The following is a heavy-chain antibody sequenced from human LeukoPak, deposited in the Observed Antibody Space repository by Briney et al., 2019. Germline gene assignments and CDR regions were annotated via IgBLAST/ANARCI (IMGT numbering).Heavy chain of an antibody. V-gene: IGHV4-59*01. Sequence: SETLTLTCTVSGGSINSYYWSWIRQPPGKGLEWIGYIYYSGSTNYNPSLKSRVTISVDTSKNQFSLRLSSVTAADTAVYYCARVTGYMTEDYFDYWGQGTLITVSS. CDR3: ARVTGYMTEDYFDY. J-gene: IGHJ4*02. D-gene: IGHD6-13*01. CDR1: GGSINSYY. CDR2: IYYSGST.